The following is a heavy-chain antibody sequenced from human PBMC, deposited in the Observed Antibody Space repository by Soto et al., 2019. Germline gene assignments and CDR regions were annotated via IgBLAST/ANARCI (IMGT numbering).Heavy chain of an antibody. J-gene: IGHJ4*02. D-gene: IGHD5-12*01. CDR1: GVTFSRQD. V-gene: IGHV1-69*13. CDR3: ATNEGRDGYSFDY. CDR2: IIPIFGTP. Sequence: ASVKVSCKASGVTFSRQDMRWVRQAPGQGLEWRGGIIPIFGTPQYAEKFQDRVTITADESTSTAYMELSSLTSEDTAMYYCATNEGRDGYSFDYWGQGTLVTVSS.